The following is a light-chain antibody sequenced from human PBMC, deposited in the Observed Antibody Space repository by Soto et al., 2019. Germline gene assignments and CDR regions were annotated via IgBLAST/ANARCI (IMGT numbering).Light chain of an antibody. J-gene: IGKJ1*01. CDR3: QQYGSSPQT. V-gene: IGKV3-20*01. CDR1: QSVSSSY. Sequence: EIVLTQPPDTLSLSRGERATLSCRASQSVSSSYLAWYQQKPGQAPRLLIYGASSRATGIPGRFSGSGSGTDFTLTISRLEPEDFAVYYCQQYGSSPQTFGQGTKVDIK. CDR2: GAS.